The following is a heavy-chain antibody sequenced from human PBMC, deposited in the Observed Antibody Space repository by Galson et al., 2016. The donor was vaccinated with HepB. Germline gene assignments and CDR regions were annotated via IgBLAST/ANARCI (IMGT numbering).Heavy chain of an antibody. CDR2: IYPGGFDT. V-gene: IGHV5-51*01. CDR3: TRSLTGSYDFWGAIYNYYAMDV. Sequence: QSGAEVKTSGESLKISCRGSGYTFDSYWIGWVRQMPGQALEWMGIIYPGGFDTRYRPTFPGQLTISVDKSISTAYLQWISLTASDTAMYYCTRSLTGSYDFWGAIYNYYAMDVWGQGTTVTVS. CDR1: GYTFDSYW. J-gene: IGHJ6*02. D-gene: IGHD3-3*01.